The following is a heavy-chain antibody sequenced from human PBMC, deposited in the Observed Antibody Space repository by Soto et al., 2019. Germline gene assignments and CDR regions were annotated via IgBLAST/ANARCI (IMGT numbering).Heavy chain of an antibody. CDR3: ARVAYYYGSGSYNYYFDY. CDR2: INPSGGST. D-gene: IGHD3-10*01. V-gene: IGHV1-46*01. Sequence: GASVKLCCKASGYNFASYYMHWVRQAPGQGLEWMGIINPSGGSTSYAQKFQGRVTMTRDTSTSTVYMELSSLRSEDTAVYYCARVAYYYGSGSYNYYFDYWG. J-gene: IGHJ4*01. CDR1: GYNFASYY.